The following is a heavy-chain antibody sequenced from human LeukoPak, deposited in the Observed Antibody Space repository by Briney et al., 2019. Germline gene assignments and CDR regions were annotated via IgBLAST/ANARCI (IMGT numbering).Heavy chain of an antibody. J-gene: IGHJ3*02. CDR1: GGSFSGYY. Sequence: PSETLSLTCAVYGGSFSGYYWSWIRQPPGEGLEWIGNIFYSGSTYYSPSLKSRVTISLDTSRNQFSLMLNSVTAADTAVYYCAKSNGYGLVDIWGQGTMVTVSS. CDR3: AKSNGYGLVDI. CDR2: IFYSGST. V-gene: IGHV4-34*12. D-gene: IGHD3-10*01.